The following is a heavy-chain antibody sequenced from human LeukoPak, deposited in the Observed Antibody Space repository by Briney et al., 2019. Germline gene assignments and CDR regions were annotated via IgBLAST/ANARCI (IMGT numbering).Heavy chain of an antibody. CDR3: ARDPREYSSSWYDWFDP. V-gene: IGHV3-30-3*01. Sequence: PGGSLRHSCAASGFTFSSYAMHWVRQAPGKGLEWVAVISYDGSNKYYADSVKGRFTISRDNSKNTLYLQMNSLRAEDTAVYYCARDPREYSSSWYDWFDPWGQGTLVTVSS. J-gene: IGHJ5*02. D-gene: IGHD6-13*01. CDR1: GFTFSSYA. CDR2: ISYDGSNK.